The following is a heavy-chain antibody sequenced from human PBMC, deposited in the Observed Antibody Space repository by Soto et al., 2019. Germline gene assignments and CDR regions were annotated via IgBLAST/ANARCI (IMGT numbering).Heavy chain of an antibody. CDR2: ISYDGSNK. V-gene: IGHV3-30*18. CDR3: AKVGDSSGYTCYFDY. CDR1: GFTFSSYG. D-gene: IGHD3-22*01. J-gene: IGHJ4*02. Sequence: QVQLVESGGGVVQPGRSLRLSCAASGFTFSSYGMHWVRQAPGKGLEWVAVISYDGSNKYYADSVKGRFTISRDNSKNTLYLQMNSLRAEDTAVYYCAKVGDSSGYTCYFDYWGQGTLVTVSS.